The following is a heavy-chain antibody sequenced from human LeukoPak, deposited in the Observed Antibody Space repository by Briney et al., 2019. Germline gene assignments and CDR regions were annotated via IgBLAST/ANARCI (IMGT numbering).Heavy chain of an antibody. CDR1: GYTFTGYY. Sequence: ASVKVSCKASGYTFTGYYMHWVRQAPGQGLEWMGWINPNSGGTSYAQKFQGRVTMTRDTSISTAYMELSRLRSDDTAVYYCARRSLGYCSSTSCYTYYYYMDVWGKGTTVTISS. CDR2: INPNSGGT. CDR3: ARRSLGYCSSTSCYTYYYYMDV. D-gene: IGHD2-2*02. V-gene: IGHV1-2*02. J-gene: IGHJ6*03.